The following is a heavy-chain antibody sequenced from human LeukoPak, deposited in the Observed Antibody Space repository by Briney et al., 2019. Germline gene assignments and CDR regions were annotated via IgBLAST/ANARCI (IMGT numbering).Heavy chain of an antibody. CDR1: GYAITSGYY. V-gene: IGHV4-38-2*02. J-gene: IGHJ4*02. D-gene: IGHD4-17*01. CDR2: IYHSGST. CDR3: ARDRGNYGDYVGYFDY. Sequence: SETLSLTCTVSGYAITSGYYWGWIRQPPGKGLEWIGSIYHSGSTYYNPSLKSRVTISVDTSKKQFSLNLSSVTAADTAVYYCARDRGNYGDYVGYFDYWGQGTLVTVSS.